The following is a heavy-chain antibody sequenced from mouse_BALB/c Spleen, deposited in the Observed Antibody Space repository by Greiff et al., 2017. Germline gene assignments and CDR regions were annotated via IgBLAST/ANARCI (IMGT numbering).Heavy chain of an antibody. D-gene: IGHD1-3*01. V-gene: IGHV1-7*01. CDR2: INPSTGYT. CDR1: GYTFTSYW. CDR3: ARMVKCVLVYYCDY. Sequence: VQLQQSGAELAKPGASVKMSCKASGYTFTSYWMHWVKQRPGQGLEWIGYINPSTGYTEYNQKFKDKATLTADKSSSTAYMQLSSLTSEDSAVYYCARMVKCVLVYYCDYGGQGTTLTVPS. J-gene: IGHJ2*01.